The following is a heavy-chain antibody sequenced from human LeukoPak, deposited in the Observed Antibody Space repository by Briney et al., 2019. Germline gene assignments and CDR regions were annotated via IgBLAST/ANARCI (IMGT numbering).Heavy chain of an antibody. CDR1: GFTFSSYA. Sequence: PGGSLRLSCAASGFTFSSYAMSWVRQAPGKGLEWVSAISGSGGSTYYADSVKGRFTISRDNSKNTLYLQMNSLRAEDTAVYYCAKDGSGWDYYYYYMDVWGKGTTVTVSS. CDR3: AKDGSGWDYYYYYMDV. J-gene: IGHJ6*03. CDR2: ISGSGGST. D-gene: IGHD6-19*01. V-gene: IGHV3-23*01.